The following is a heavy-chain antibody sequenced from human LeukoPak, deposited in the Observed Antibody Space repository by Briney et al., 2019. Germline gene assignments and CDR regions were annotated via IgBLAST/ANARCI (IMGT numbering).Heavy chain of an antibody. CDR1: VLPLSTFA. CDR2: ISNGGDTA. V-gene: IGHV3-23*01. D-gene: IGHD6-19*01. J-gene: IGHJ4*02. CDR3: AKRAQGDSGWYTFVY. Sequence: AGVSLSLFCASSVLPLSTFALNWVREAPGKGLGGVSTISNGGDTAYYADSVKGRFTISEDDSQNTLFLQKNSLRVDDTALYYCAKRAQGDSGWYTFVYGGQGSLVTVPS.